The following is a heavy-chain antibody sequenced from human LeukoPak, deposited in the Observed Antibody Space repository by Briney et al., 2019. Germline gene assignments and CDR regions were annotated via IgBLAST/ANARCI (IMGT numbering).Heavy chain of an antibody. J-gene: IGHJ4*02. CDR3: ASAAGWESAY. CDR2: INKDGSEK. V-gene: IGHV3-7*01. Sequence: GSLRLSCAASGTTFDSHDMSWVRQTPEKGLEWVANINKDGSEKNYVDSVKGGFTISRDNAKKSLYLQMNSLRAEDTAVYYCASAAGWESAYWGQGTLVTVSS. CDR1: GTTFDSHD. D-gene: IGHD1-26*01.